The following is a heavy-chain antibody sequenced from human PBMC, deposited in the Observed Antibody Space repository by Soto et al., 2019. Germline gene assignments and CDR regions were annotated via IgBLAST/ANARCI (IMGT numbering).Heavy chain of an antibody. Sequence: QVPLVQSGPEVKKPGSSVTVSCTASGGTLISFTIYWVRQAPGQGFEWMGSFIPRIDKINYSQKFQDRVTLTADESSNTAYMELSSLTSDDAAVYYCARGWVDEAFDMWGQGTLVTISS. J-gene: IGHJ3*02. V-gene: IGHV1-69*18. D-gene: IGHD2-15*01. CDR2: FIPRIDKI. CDR3: ARGWVDEAFDM. CDR1: GGTLISFT.